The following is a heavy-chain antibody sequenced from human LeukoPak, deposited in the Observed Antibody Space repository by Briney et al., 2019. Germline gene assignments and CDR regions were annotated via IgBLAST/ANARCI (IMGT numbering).Heavy chain of an antibody. CDR1: GFTLGDYA. Sequence: PGGSLRLSCTASGFTLGDYAMSWFRQAPGKGLEWVGFIRSKAYGGTTEYAASVKGRFTISRDDSKSIAYLQMNSLKTEDTAVYYCTRVTGSFSGWYPPYYYYMDVWGKGTTVTVSS. J-gene: IGHJ6*03. D-gene: IGHD6-19*01. CDR3: TRVTGSFSGWYPPYYYYMDV. V-gene: IGHV3-49*03. CDR2: IRSKAYGGTT.